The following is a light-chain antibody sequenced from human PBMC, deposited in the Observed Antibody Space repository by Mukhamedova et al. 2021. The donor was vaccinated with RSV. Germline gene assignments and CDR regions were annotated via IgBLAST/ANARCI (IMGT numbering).Light chain of an antibody. CDR2: DVT. CDR1: SSNIGGFYY. V-gene: IGLV2-11*03. CDR3: CSYAGGATFV. Sequence: GTSSNIGGFYYISWYQLHPASAPKLLIYDVTKRPSGVSSRFSASRSGNTAYLTISGLQAEDESDYYCCSYAGGATFVFGGGTKLTV. J-gene: IGLJ3*02.